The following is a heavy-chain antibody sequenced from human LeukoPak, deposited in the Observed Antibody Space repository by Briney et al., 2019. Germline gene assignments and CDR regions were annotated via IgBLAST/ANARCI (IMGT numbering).Heavy chain of an antibody. CDR1: GYTFTGYY. V-gene: IGHV1-2*02. J-gene: IGHJ6*02. D-gene: IGHD4-11*01. Sequence: ASVKVSCKAYGYTFTGYYIHWVRQAPGQGLEWMGWMNPNSGDTNHAQKFQGRFTMTTDTSIRTAYMELSSLRSDDTAVYYCARDREYSNYLLVYGMDVWGHGTTVTVSS. CDR2: MNPNSGDT. CDR3: ARDREYSNYLLVYGMDV.